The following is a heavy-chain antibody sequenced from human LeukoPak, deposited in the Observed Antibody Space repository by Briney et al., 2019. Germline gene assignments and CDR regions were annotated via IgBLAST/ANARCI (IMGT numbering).Heavy chain of an antibody. CDR3: TSRGFRLPLDAFDV. Sequence: PSETLSLTCTVSGGPITRSAYYWVWVRQSPGRGLEWLGSIYSNGDTYYNPSFESRVTIAIETSENQFSLKMTSVTAADTAAYYCTSRGFRLPLDAFDVWGQGTRVAVSS. V-gene: IGHV4-39*01. CDR2: IYSNGDT. J-gene: IGHJ3*01. D-gene: IGHD5-24*01. CDR1: GGPITRSAYY.